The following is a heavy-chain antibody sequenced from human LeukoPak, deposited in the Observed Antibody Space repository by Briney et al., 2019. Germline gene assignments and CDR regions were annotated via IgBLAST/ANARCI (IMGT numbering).Heavy chain of an antibody. V-gene: IGHV3-7*03. CDR1: GFTFSNFW. CDR2: IKQDGSEK. D-gene: IGHD6-19*01. CDR3: VRDNSGWFDP. Sequence: GGSLRLSCAVSGFTFSNFWISWVRQAPGKGLEWVANIKQDGSEKYYVDSVKGRFTISRDNAMNSLYLQMNSLRAEDTAVYYCVRDNSGWFDPWGQGTLVTVSS. J-gene: IGHJ5*02.